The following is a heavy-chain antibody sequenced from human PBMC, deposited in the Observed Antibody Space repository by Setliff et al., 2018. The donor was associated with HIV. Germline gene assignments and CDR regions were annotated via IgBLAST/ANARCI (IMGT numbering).Heavy chain of an antibody. CDR3: ARERGSSSGYYYYGMDV. D-gene: IGHD6-6*01. V-gene: IGHV4-34*01. J-gene: IGHJ6*02. CDR1: GRSFSGYY. CDR2: INHSGGT. Sequence: SETLSLTCAVYGRSFSGYYWNWIRQSPGKGLEWIGEINHSGGTNYNPSLKSRVTMSIDTSKNQFSLKLSSVTAADTAVYYCARERGSSSGYYYYGMDVWGQGTTVTVSS.